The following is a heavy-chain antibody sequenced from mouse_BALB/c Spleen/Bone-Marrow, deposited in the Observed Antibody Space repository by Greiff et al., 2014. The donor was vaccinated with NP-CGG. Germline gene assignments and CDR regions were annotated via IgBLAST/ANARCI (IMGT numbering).Heavy chain of an antibody. CDR2: ISRSNGRS. Sequence: QVQLKQSRAELVKPGASVKLSCKASGYSFTSYGMPWVQQRPGQGLEWVGYISRSNGRSNYNEKFKSKATRTVDKASSTAYMQLSGLTSEDSAVYYCTRSELRRGGYALDYWGLGTSVTVSS. D-gene: IGHD2-12*01. CDR1: GYSFTSYG. CDR3: TRSELRRGGYALDY. V-gene: IGHV1S81*02. J-gene: IGHJ4*01.